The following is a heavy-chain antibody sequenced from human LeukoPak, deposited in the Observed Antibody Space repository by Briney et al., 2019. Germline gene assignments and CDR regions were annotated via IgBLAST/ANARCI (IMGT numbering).Heavy chain of an antibody. CDR3: ARVKTHYDFWSGYVWVFDY. D-gene: IGHD3-3*01. CDR2: IIPIFGTA. J-gene: IGHJ4*02. Sequence: ASVEVSCKASGGTFSNYAISWVRQAPGQGLEWMGGIIPIFGTANYAQKFRGRVTITADKSTRTAYMELSSLRSDDTAVYYCARVKTHYDFWSGYVWVFDYWGQGTLVTVSS. CDR1: GGTFSNYA. V-gene: IGHV1-69*06.